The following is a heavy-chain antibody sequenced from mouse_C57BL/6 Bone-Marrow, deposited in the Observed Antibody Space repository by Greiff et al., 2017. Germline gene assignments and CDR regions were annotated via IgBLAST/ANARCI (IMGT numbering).Heavy chain of an antibody. CDR1: GYTFTSYW. J-gene: IGHJ3*01. CDR2: IYPGSGST. V-gene: IGHV1-55*01. CDR3: ARAGFAD. Sequence: QVQLQQPGAELVKPGASVKMSCKASGYTFTSYWITWVKQRPGQGLEWIGDIYPGSGSTNYNEKFKGKATLTVATSSSPAYMQLSSLTSEDSAVYYCARAGFADWGQWALVTVSA.